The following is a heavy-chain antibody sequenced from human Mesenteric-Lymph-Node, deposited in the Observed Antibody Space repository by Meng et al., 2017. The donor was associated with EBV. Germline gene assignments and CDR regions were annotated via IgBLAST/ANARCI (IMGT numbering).Heavy chain of an antibody. CDR3: ARDYCGGDCYPEY. CDR2: INAGNGNT. V-gene: IGHV1-3*01. J-gene: IGHJ4*02. D-gene: IGHD2-21*02. Sequence: QVQPVQSGAEVKKPGASVKVSCKASGYTFTSYAMHWVRQAPGQRLEWMGWINAGNGNTKYSQKFQGRVTITRDTSASTAYMELSSLRSEDTAVYYCARDYCGGDCYPEYWGQGTLVTVSS. CDR1: GYTFTSYA.